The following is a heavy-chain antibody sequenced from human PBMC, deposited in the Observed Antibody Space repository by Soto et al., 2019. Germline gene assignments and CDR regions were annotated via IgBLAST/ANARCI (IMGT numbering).Heavy chain of an antibody. CDR1: GGSISSGGYY. CDR3: ARHHMAATDMYFDY. V-gene: IGHV4-31*03. Sequence: TLSLTCTVSGGSISSGGYYWSWIRQHPGKGLEWIGYIYDNDSTYYNPSLKSRVTMSVDMSRNQFSLKLSSVTAADTAVYYCARHHMAATDMYFDYWGQGTLVTVSS. J-gene: IGHJ4*02. CDR2: IYDNDST. D-gene: IGHD6-19*01.